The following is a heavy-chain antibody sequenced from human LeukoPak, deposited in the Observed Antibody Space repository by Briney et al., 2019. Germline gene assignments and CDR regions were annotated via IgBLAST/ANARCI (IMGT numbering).Heavy chain of an antibody. J-gene: IGHJ3*01. D-gene: IGHD4-17*01. V-gene: IGHV4-4*02. CDR2: IYYSGST. CDR3: ARGPDYGDYSPWGDAFDV. Sequence: PSGTLSLTCDVSGDSISSNNCYSWVRQPPGKGLEWIGSIYYSGSTYYNPSLKSRVTISVDTSKNQFSLKLRSVTAADTAVYYCARGPDYGDYSPWGDAFDVWGQGTMVTVSS. CDR1: GDSISSNNC.